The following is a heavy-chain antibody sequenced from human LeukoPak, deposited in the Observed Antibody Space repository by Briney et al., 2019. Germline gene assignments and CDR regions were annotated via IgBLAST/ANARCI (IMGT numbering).Heavy chain of an antibody. J-gene: IGHJ5*02. CDR3: ARDDRIYGSFDP. CDR1: GGSVSSGSYD. Sequence: SETLSLTCTVSGGSVSSGSYDWSWIRQPPGKGLEWIGYIYYSGSTNYNPSLKSRVTISVDTSKNQFSLKLSSVTAADTAVYYCARDDRIYGSFDPWGQGTLVTVSS. D-gene: IGHD2-15*01. V-gene: IGHV4-61*01. CDR2: IYYSGST.